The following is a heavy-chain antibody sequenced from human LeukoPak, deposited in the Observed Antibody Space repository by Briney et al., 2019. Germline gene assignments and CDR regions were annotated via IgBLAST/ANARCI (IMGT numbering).Heavy chain of an antibody. D-gene: IGHD2-2*01. CDR2: IYYSGST. V-gene: IGHV4-59*01. CDR1: GGSISSYY. Sequence: SETLSLTCTVSGGSISSYYWSWIRQPPGKGLEWIGYIYYSGSTNYNPSLKSRVTISVDTSKNQFFLKLSSVTAADTAVYYCARGDIVVVPAAKPYYYYMDVWGKGTTVTVSS. J-gene: IGHJ6*03. CDR3: ARGDIVVVPAAKPYYYYMDV.